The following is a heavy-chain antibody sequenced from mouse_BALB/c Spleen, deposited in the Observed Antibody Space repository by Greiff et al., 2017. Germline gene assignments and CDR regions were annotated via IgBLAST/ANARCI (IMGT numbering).Heavy chain of an antibody. CDR1: GFTFSSYG. CDR3: ARDRVRDAMDY. Sequence: EVHLVESGGGLVQPGGSLKLSCAASGFTFSSYGMSWVRQTPDKRLELVATINSNGGSTYYPDSVKGRFTISRDNAKNTLYLQMSSLKSEDTAMYYCARDRVRDAMDYWGQGTSVTVSS. D-gene: IGHD2-14*01. V-gene: IGHV5-6-3*01. CDR2: INSNGGST. J-gene: IGHJ4*01.